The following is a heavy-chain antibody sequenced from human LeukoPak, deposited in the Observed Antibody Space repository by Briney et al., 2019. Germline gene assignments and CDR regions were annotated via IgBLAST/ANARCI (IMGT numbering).Heavy chain of an antibody. CDR2: ISWNSGSI. V-gene: IGHV3-9*03. D-gene: IGHD3-22*01. CDR3: AKAAGGYYDSSGYYFFDY. J-gene: IGHJ4*02. CDR1: GFTFDDYA. Sequence: GRSLRLSCAASGFTFDDYAMHWLRQAPGKGLEWVSGISWNSGSIGYADSVKGRFTISRDYAKNSLYLQMNSLRAEDMALYYCAKAAGGYYDSSGYYFFDYWGQGTLVTVSS.